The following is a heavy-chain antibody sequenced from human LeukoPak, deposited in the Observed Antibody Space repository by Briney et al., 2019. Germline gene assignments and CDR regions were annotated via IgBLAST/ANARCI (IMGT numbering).Heavy chain of an antibody. CDR3: ARAGKSGYESGHY. V-gene: IGHV1-2*02. J-gene: IGHJ4*02. D-gene: IGHD5-12*01. Sequence: ASVKVSCKASGYTFTSYGISWVRQAPGQGLEWMGWINPNSGSTNYAQKFQGRVTMTRDTSINTAYMELSRLTSDDTAVYYCARAGKSGYESGHYWGQGTLVTVSS. CDR1: GYTFTSYG. CDR2: INPNSGST.